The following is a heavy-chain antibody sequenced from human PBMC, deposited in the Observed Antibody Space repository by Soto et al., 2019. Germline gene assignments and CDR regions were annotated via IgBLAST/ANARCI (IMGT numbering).Heavy chain of an antibody. CDR1: GFSLRTRGVA. D-gene: IGHD5-12*01. V-gene: IGHV2-5*02. J-gene: IGHJ4*02. CDR2: IYWDEDK. Sequence: QITLKESGPTLVKPTQTLTLTCTFSGFSLRTRGVAVGWFRQPPGKALEWLALIYWDEDKWYSPSLKSRLTIAYDTSKNQVVLTMTNVDPVDTATYYCAQRPRGYAYYFDYWGQGILVTVSS. CDR3: AQRPRGYAYYFDY.